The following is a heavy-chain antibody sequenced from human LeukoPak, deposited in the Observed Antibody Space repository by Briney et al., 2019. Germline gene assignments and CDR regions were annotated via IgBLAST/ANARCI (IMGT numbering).Heavy chain of an antibody. D-gene: IGHD2-2*01. Sequence: SVKVSCKASGGTFSSYTITWVRQAPGQGLEWMGRIIPILGMANYAQKFQGRITITADQSTSTTYMELSSLRSEVTAVYCCARAVGLGYCSSTSCYSLDYWGQGTLVTVSS. J-gene: IGHJ4*02. CDR3: ARAVGLGYCSSTSCYSLDY. CDR2: IIPILGMA. V-gene: IGHV1-69*02. CDR1: GGTFSSYT.